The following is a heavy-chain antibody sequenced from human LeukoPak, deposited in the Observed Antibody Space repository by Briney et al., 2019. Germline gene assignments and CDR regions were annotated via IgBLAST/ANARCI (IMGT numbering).Heavy chain of an antibody. V-gene: IGHV3-30*01. J-gene: IGHJ4*02. CDR1: GFTFTNYA. D-gene: IGHD3-10*01. CDR3: ARDSTYYYDSGSSGPHYFDY. CDR2: ISYDGIIK. Sequence: GRSLRLSCAASGFTFTNYAMHWVRQAPGKGLECVALISYDGIIKYYADSVKGRFTISRDNSKNTLHLQMDGLRTEDTSVYYCARDSTYYYDSGSSGPHYFDYWGQGTLVTVSS.